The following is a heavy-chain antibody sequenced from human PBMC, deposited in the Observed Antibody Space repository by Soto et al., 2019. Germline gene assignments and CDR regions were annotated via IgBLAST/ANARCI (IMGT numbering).Heavy chain of an antibody. D-gene: IGHD3-22*01. CDR3: ARVGNDSSGYPLFWYFDY. J-gene: IGHJ4*02. CDR2: ISYDGSNK. Sequence: GGSLRLSCAASGFTFSSYAMHWVRQAPGKGLEWVAVISYDGSNKYYADSVKGRFTISRDNSKNTLYLQMNSLRAEDTAVYYCARVGNDSSGYPLFWYFDYWGQGTLVTVSS. V-gene: IGHV3-30-3*01. CDR1: GFTFSSYA.